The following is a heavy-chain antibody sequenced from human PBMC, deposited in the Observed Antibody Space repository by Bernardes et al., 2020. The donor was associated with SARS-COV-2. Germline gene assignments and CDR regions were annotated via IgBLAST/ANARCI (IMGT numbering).Heavy chain of an antibody. J-gene: IGHJ3*02. CDR3: ARGGLRNPSSASRFRAFDI. V-gene: IGHV4-34*01. D-gene: IGHD6-19*01. Sequence: SETLSLTCAVYGGSFSDYYWSWIRQTPGQGLEWIGEINHAGSTNNNPSLKSRVSISVDTSKNQFSLMVNSVTAADTAVYYCARGGLRNPSSASRFRAFDIWGLGTLVTVSS. CDR1: GGSFSDYY. CDR2: INHAGST.